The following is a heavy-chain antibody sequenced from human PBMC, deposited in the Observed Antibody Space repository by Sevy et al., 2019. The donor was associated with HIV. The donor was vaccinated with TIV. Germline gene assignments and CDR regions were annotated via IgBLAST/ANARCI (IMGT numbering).Heavy chain of an antibody. D-gene: IGHD3-10*01. V-gene: IGHV1-2*02. CDR3: ARDALLRGGYLDY. CDR1: GYTFTGYY. Sequence: ASVKVSCKASGYTFTGYYMYWVRQAPGQGLEWMGWINPNSGGTNYAQKFQGRVTMTRDTSISTAYMGLGRLGSDDTAVYYCARDALLRGGYLDYWGQGTLVTVSS. CDR2: INPNSGGT. J-gene: IGHJ4*02.